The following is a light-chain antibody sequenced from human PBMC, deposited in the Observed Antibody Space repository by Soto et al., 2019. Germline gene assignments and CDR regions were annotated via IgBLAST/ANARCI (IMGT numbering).Light chain of an antibody. V-gene: IGLV2-23*02. CDR2: EVI. CDR3: CSYAGDSTYV. CDR1: SSDVGSYDL. J-gene: IGLJ1*01. Sequence: SALTQPASVSGSPGQSITISCTGSSSDVGSYDLVSWYQQHPGEAPKLLIYEVIYRPSGVSDRFSGSKSGNTASLTLSGLQAEDEADYYCCSYAGDSTYVFGTGTKVTVL.